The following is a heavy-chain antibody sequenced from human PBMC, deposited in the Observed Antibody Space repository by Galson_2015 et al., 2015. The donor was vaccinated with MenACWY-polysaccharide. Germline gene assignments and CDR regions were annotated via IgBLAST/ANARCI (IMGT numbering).Heavy chain of an antibody. CDR3: TTDPGWFGEYAFDI. CDR2: GNI. Sequence: GNIDYAAPVKGRFTISRDDSKNTLYLQMNSLKTEDTAVYYCTTDPGWFGEYAFDIWGQGTMVTVSS. D-gene: IGHD3-10*01. J-gene: IGHJ3*02. V-gene: IGHV3-15*01.